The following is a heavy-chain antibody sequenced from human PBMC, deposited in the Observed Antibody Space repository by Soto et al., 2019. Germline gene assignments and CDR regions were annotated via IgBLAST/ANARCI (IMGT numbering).Heavy chain of an antibody. J-gene: IGHJ4*02. CDR2: IIPISGRT. V-gene: IGHV1-2*02. CDR1: GGAFSSYT. Sequence: ASVKVSCKASGGAFSSYTITWVRQAPGQGLEWMGWIIPISGRTNYAQKFQGRVTMSGDTSISTAYMELSRLRSDDTAVYYCARAHIAVAGSRGLDFDYWGQGTLVTVSS. CDR3: ARAHIAVAGSRGLDFDY. D-gene: IGHD6-19*01.